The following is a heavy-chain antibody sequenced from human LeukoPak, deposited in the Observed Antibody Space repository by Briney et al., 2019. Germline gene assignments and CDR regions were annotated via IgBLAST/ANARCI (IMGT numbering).Heavy chain of an antibody. D-gene: IGHD3-10*01. CDR3: AKGYSMVQGVRDFDY. CDR1: GFTFSSYG. CDR2: IRYDGSNK. V-gene: IGHV3-30*02. J-gene: IGHJ4*02. Sequence: GGSLRLSCAASGFTFSSYGMHWVRQAPGKGLEWVAFIRYDGSNKYYADSVKGRFTISRDNSKNTLYLQMNSLRAEDTAVYYCAKGYSMVQGVRDFDYWGQGTLVTVSS.